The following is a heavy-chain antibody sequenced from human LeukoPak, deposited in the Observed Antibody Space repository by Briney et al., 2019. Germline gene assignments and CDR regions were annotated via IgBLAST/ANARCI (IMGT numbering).Heavy chain of an antibody. D-gene: IGHD6-13*01. CDR3: ARVAGTGWFDP. V-gene: IGHV3-48*01. CDR1: AFIFSGHW. CDR2: ISSSRSTI. Sequence: GGSLRLSCEGSAFIFSGHWMNWVRQTPGKGLEWVSYISSSRSTIYYADSVKGRFTISRDNAKNSLYLQMNSLRAEDTAVYYCARVAGTGWFDPWGQGTLVTVSS. J-gene: IGHJ5*02.